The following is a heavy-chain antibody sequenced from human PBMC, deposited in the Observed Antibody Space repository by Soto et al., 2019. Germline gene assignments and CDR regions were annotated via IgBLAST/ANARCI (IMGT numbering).Heavy chain of an antibody. D-gene: IGHD5-18*01. CDR3: ARDYSSYGPFDY. Sequence: GGSLRLSCAASGFAFGSYAMIWVRQAPGKGLVWVSTISSSGDSAYYADSVKGRFTVSRDNSMNTLYMQMNSLRAEDTAVYYCARDYSSYGPFDYWGQGTLVTVSS. CDR1: GFAFGSYA. V-gene: IGHV3-23*01. CDR2: ISSSGDSA. J-gene: IGHJ4*02.